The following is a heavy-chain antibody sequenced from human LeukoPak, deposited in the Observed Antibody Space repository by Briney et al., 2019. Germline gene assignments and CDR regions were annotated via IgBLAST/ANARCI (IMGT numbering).Heavy chain of an antibody. J-gene: IGHJ4*02. CDR3: ATDQRYAFDY. CDR2: IRTTAEGAKYA. V-gene: IGHV3-48*02. CDR1: GFSFTDYP. D-gene: IGHD3-9*01. Sequence: GGSLRLSCATSGFSFTDYPMNWVREAPGKGLEWISNIRTTAEGAKYAYYADSVKGRVTISRDDGKNTLYLHMNSLRDDDTAVYYCATDQRYAFDYWGQGILVTVSS.